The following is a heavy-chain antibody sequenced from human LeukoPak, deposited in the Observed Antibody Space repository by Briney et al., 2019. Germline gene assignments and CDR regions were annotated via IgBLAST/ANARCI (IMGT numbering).Heavy chain of an antibody. CDR3: AGARHGDYRWDY. Sequence: EESLKISCKDSGYSFTNYWIGWVRQMPGKGLVWMGIIHSADSNTKYSPSFQGQVTISADKSISTAYLQWSGLKASDTAMYYCAGARHGDYRWDYWGQGTLVTVSS. D-gene: IGHD4-17*01. J-gene: IGHJ4*02. V-gene: IGHV5-51*01. CDR2: IHSADSNT. CDR1: GYSFTNYW.